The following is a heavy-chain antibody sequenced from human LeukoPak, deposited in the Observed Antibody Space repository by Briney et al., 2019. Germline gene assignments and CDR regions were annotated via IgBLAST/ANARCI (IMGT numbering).Heavy chain of an antibody. V-gene: IGHV4-59*01. D-gene: IGHD3-16*02. Sequence: SETLSLTCTVSGGSISSYYWSWIRQPPGKGLEWIGYIYYSGSTNYNPSLKSRVTISVDTSKNQFSLKLSSVTAADTAVYYCARAPGGYDCVWGSYRYAPFDYWGQGTLVTVSS. CDR1: GGSISSYY. CDR3: ARAPGGYDCVWGSYRYAPFDY. J-gene: IGHJ4*02. CDR2: IYYSGST.